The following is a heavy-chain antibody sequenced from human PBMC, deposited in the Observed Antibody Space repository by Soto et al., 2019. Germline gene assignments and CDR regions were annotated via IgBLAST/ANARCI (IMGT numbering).Heavy chain of an antibody. CDR1: GFTFSSYG. Sequence: GGSLRLSCAASGFTFSSYGMHWVRQAPGKGLEWVAVIWYDGSNKYYADSVKGRFTISRDNSKNTLYLQMNGLRAEDTAVYYCAREPTGYSYGGDYYYGMDVWGQGTTVTVPS. CDR2: IWYDGSNK. J-gene: IGHJ6*02. CDR3: AREPTGYSYGGDYYYGMDV. D-gene: IGHD5-18*01. V-gene: IGHV3-33*01.